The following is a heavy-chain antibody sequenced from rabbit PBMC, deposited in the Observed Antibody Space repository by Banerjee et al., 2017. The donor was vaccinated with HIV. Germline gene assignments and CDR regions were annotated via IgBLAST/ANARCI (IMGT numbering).Heavy chain of an antibody. Sequence: QSLEESGGDLVKPGASLTLTCTASGFSFSSSYWIYWVRQAPGKGLEWIACIYAGSSGYTYYASWAKGRFTISKTSSTTVTLQMTSLTAADTATYFCARGVGSRTRLDLWGPGTLVTVS. D-gene: IGHD4-2*01. V-gene: IGHV1S40*01. CDR3: ARGVGSRTRLDL. CDR2: IYAGSSGYT. J-gene: IGHJ3*01. CDR1: GFSFSSSYW.